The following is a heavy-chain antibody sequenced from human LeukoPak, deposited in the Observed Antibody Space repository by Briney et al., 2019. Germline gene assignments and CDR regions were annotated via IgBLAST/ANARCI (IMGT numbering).Heavy chain of an antibody. J-gene: IGHJ4*02. D-gene: IGHD3-3*01. CDR2: MNPNSGNT. V-gene: IGHV1-8*01. CDR3: ARDRGDFWSGYKGFDY. CDR1: GYTFTSYD. Sequence: ASVKVSCKASGYTFTSYDINWVRQATGQGLEWMGWMNPNSGNTGYAQKFQGRVTITRNTSISTAYMELSSLRAEDTAVYYCARDRGDFWSGYKGFDYWGQGTLVTVSS.